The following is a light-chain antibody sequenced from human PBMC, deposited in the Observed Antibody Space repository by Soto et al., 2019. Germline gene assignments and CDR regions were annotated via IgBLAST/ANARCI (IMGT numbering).Light chain of an antibody. V-gene: IGLV2-14*01. CDR1: SSDVGAYNY. CDR2: EVR. J-gene: IGLJ1*01. Sequence: QSALAQPASVSGSPGQSITISCTGTSSDVGAYNYVSWYQQHPGTAPKLMIYEVRGRPSGVSNRFSGSKSGNTAALTISGLQAEDEGDYFCSSSGSTSARYVFGTGTKLTVL. CDR3: SSSGSTSARYV.